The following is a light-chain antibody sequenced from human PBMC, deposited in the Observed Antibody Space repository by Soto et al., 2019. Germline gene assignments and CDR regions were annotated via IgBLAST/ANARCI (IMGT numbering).Light chain of an antibody. CDR3: QQYNNWPPLT. CDR2: GAS. CDR1: QSVSSN. J-gene: IGKJ4*01. V-gene: IGKV3-15*01. Sequence: EIVMTQSPATLSVSPGERATLSCRASQSVSSNLAWYQQKPGQVPRLLIYGASTRATGIPVRFSGSGSGTELTLTISSLQSEDFAVYYCQQYNNWPPLTFGGGTKVEIK.